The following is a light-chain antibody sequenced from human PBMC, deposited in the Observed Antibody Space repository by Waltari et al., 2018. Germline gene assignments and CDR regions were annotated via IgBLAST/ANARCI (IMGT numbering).Light chain of an antibody. CDR2: GAS. J-gene: IGKJ4*01. V-gene: IGKV3-20*01. CDR3: QQYGRSPPT. CDR1: QSVSSSY. Sequence: EIVLTQSPGTLSLSPGERATLSCRASQSVSSSYLAWYQQKPGQAPGLLIYGASSRATGIPDRFSGSGSATDFTLTISRLEPDDFTVYYCQQYGRSPPTFGGGTKVEIK.